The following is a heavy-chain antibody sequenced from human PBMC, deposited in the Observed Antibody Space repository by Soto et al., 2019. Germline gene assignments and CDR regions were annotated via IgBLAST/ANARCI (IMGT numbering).Heavy chain of an antibody. V-gene: IGHV4-30-4*01. J-gene: IGHJ4*02. D-gene: IGHD6-6*01. CDR1: GDSISTADYY. CDR2: IYYSGNT. Sequence: SETLSLTCTVSGDSISTADYYWNWVRQPPGKGLEWIGYIYYSGNTYYIPSPKSRVTISVDTSKNQISLKLNSVTAADTAVYYCARGIYSTSSFFDSWGQGTLVTVSS. CDR3: ARGIYSTSSFFDS.